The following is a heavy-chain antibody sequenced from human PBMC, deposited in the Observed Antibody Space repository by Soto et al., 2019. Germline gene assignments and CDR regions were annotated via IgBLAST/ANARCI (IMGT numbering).Heavy chain of an antibody. CDR1: RYSFAGYW. CDR2: IDPSDSQT. D-gene: IGHD3-22*01. J-gene: IGHJ4*02. CDR3: ARQIYDSDTGPNFQYYFES. V-gene: IGHV5-10-1*01. Sequence: GESLKISCKGSRYSFAGYWITWVLQKPGKGLEWMGRIDPSDSQTYYSPSFRGHVTISVTKSITTVFLQWSSLRASDTAMYYCARQIYDSDTGPNFQYYFESWGQGTPVTVSS.